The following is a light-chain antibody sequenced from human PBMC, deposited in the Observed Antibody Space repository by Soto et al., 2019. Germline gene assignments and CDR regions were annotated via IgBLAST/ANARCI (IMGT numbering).Light chain of an antibody. V-gene: IGLV2-14*01. CDR3: SSYTSSSTLYV. CDR2: DVS. CDR1: SSDVGGYNY. Sequence: ALTQPASGSGSPGQSSTISCPGTSSDVGGYNYVSWYQQHPGKAPKLMIYDVSNRPSGVSNRFSGSKSGNTASLTISGLQAEDEADYYCSSYTSSSTLYVFGTGTKVTVL. J-gene: IGLJ1*01.